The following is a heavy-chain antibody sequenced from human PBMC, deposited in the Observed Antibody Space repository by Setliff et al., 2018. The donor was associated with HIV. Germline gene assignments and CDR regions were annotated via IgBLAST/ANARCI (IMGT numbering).Heavy chain of an antibody. V-gene: IGHV1-2*06. D-gene: IGHD3-3*01. J-gene: IGHJ4*02. CDR2: VNPKSGGT. CDR1: GYTFIGYY. CDR3: AREIRNYDFWSGYWEDHYFDS. Sequence: ASVKVSCKASGYTFIGYYIHWLRQAPGQGFEWMGRVNPKSGGTDYAQRFQGRATVTWDTSVSTAYMQLSRLRSGDTAVYYCAREIRNYDFWSGYWEDHYFDSWGQGTLVTVSS.